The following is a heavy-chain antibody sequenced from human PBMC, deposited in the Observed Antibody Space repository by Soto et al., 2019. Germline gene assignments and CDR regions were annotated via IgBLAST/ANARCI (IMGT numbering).Heavy chain of an antibody. D-gene: IGHD3-3*01. J-gene: IGHJ6*02. Sequence: GGSLRLSCAVSGFIFRDFYMSWIRQVPGKGLEWLSKISSSSSSTDYADSVKGRFTISRDNAKNSLYLQMSSLRAEDTAVYYCARDRGGGSIFGGHYGMDVWGQGTTVTVSS. V-gene: IGHV3-11*06. CDR1: GFIFRDFY. CDR3: ARDRGGGSIFGGHYGMDV. CDR2: ISSSSSST.